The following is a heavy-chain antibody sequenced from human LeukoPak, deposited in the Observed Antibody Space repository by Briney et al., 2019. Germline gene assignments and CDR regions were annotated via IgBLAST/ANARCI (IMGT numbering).Heavy chain of an antibody. Sequence: GGSLRLPCTASGFTFSSYWMSWVRQAPGKGLEWVANIKQDGGEKYYVDSVKGRFTISRDNAKNSLYLQMNSLRAEDTAIYYCAKSFHSSGWFYYYGMDVWGQGTTVTVSS. D-gene: IGHD6-19*01. J-gene: IGHJ6*02. CDR1: GFTFSSYW. V-gene: IGHV3-7*03. CDR3: AKSFHSSGWFYYYGMDV. CDR2: IKQDGGEK.